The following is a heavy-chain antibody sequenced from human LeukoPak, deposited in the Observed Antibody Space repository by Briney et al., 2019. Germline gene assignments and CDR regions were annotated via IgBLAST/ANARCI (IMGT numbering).Heavy chain of an antibody. CDR3: ARDNFWEQYYFDY. V-gene: IGHV3-11*04. CDR2: ISNSGNTI. CDR1: GFTFRDYY. Sequence: GGSLRLSCEASGFTFRDYYMSWIRQAPGMGLEWVSYISNSGNTIHYADSVKGRFTISRDNAKNSLYLQMNSLRAEDTAVYYCARDNFWEQYYFDYWGQGTLVTVSS. J-gene: IGHJ4*02. D-gene: IGHD1-26*01.